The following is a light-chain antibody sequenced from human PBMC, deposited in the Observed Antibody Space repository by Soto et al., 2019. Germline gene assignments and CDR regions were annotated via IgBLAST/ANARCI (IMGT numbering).Light chain of an antibody. CDR2: AAS. CDR1: QSINSW. CDR3: QRYNSYPHT. J-gene: IGKJ2*01. Sequence: DIQMTQSPSTLSASVGDRVTITCRASQSINSWLAWYQQKPGKAPKLLIYAASSLESGVPSRFSGSGSGTEFTLTIRSLQPDAFATYYCQRYNSYPHTFGQGTKLEIK. V-gene: IGKV1-5*01.